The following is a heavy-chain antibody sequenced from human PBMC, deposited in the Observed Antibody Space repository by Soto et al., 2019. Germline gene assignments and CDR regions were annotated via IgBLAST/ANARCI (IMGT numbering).Heavy chain of an antibody. Sequence: ASVKVSCKASGYTFTSYGISWVRQAPGQGLEWMGWISAYNGNTNYAQKLQGRVTMTTDTSTSTAYMELSRLRSDDTAVYYCARDISGYSYGTDAFDIWGQGTMVTVSS. CDR3: ARDISGYSYGTDAFDI. CDR2: ISAYNGNT. CDR1: GYTFTSYG. J-gene: IGHJ3*02. D-gene: IGHD5-18*01. V-gene: IGHV1-18*01.